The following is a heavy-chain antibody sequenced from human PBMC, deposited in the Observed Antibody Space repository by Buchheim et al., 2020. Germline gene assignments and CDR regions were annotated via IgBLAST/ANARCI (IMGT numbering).Heavy chain of an antibody. CDR3: ARYVLRYFDWLSNYGMDV. D-gene: IGHD3-9*01. Sequence: QVQLQESGPGLVKPSGTLSLTCDVSGDSMSSHDWWSWARQPPGKGLEWIGEIHHGGSTNYSPSLKGRVTISVDKSKNNFSLRLSSVTAADTAVYYCARYVLRYFDWLSNYGMDVWGQGTT. CDR1: GDSMSSHDW. J-gene: IGHJ6*02. V-gene: IGHV4-4*02. CDR2: IHHGGST.